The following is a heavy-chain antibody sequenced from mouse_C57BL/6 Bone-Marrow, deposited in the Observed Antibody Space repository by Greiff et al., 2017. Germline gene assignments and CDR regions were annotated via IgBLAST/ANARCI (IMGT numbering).Heavy chain of an antibody. Sequence: DVKLVESGPGLVKPSQSLSLTCSVTGYSITSGYYWNWIRQFPGNKLEWMGYISYDGSNNYNPSLKNRIPITRDTSKNQFFLKLKSVTTEDTATYYCARSPDSSGYYAMDYWVQGTSVTVSS. V-gene: IGHV3-6*01. CDR2: ISYDGSN. CDR1: GYSITSGYY. D-gene: IGHD3-2*02. CDR3: ARSPDSSGYYAMDY. J-gene: IGHJ4*01.